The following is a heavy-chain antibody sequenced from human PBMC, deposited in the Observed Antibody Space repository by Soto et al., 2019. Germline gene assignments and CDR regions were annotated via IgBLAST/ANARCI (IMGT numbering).Heavy chain of an antibody. J-gene: IGHJ2*01. CDR3: ASEGGRVSPDWYFNV. V-gene: IGHV4-30-2*01. CDR2: IFHSGST. D-gene: IGHD2-15*01. Sequence: QLQLQASGSGLVKPSQTLSLTGAVSCGSISSGGYSWSWLRQPPGTGLEWIGYIFHSGSTYYNPSLQSRVTISVDGSKKHFSLELSSVTAAGTAVYYCASEGGRVSPDWYFNVWGRGTLVSVSS. CDR1: CGSISSGGYS.